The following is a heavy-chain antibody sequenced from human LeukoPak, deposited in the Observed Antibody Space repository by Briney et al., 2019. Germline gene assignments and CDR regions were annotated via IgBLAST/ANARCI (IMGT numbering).Heavy chain of an antibody. CDR1: GGSFSGYY. J-gene: IGHJ4*02. V-gene: IGHV4-34*11. CDR2: IYYSGAT. Sequence: SETLSLTCAVYGGSFSGYYWSWIRQSPGKGLEWVGYIYYSGATYYNPSLKSRATISVDTSKTQFSLKLNSLTAADTAVYFCARVRVLRGVTYYFDYWGQGILVTVSS. D-gene: IGHD3-10*01. CDR3: ARVRVLRGVTYYFDY.